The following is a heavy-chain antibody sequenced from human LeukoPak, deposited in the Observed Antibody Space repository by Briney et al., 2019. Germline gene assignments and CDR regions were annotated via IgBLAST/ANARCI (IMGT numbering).Heavy chain of an antibody. V-gene: IGHV4-39*01. CDR1: GGSLTSSTYY. CDR3: ARRSSSYYFDY. J-gene: IGHJ4*02. Sequence: PSETLSLTCTVSGGSLTSSTYYWGWIRQPPGKGLEWIGSIYYSGSTFYNPSLKSRVTISVDTSKNQFSLKLTSVTAADTAVYYCARRSSSYYFDYWGQGTLVTVSS. CDR2: IYYSGST.